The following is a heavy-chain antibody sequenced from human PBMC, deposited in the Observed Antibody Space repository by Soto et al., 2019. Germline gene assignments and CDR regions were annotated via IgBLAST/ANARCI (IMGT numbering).Heavy chain of an antibody. D-gene: IGHD1-1*01. CDR3: AKGYRWNPGGPDY. Sequence: EVQLLESGGSLVQPGGSLRLSCAASGFNFSFYAMSWVRQAPGKGLEWVSGLTGSGSATYYAASVEGRFTISIDNSKNTLYLQMNSLRAEDTAIYYCAKGYRWNPGGPDYWGQGTPVTVSS. CDR1: GFNFSFYA. V-gene: IGHV3-23*01. CDR2: LTGSGSAT. J-gene: IGHJ4*02.